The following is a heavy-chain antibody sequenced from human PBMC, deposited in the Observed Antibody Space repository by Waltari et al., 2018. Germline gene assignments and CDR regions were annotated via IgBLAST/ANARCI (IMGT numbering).Heavy chain of an antibody. D-gene: IGHD3-16*01. CDR3: VRASKDDYYYYPMDV. Sequence: EVQLVESGGGVIRPGGSLRLSCAASGFSFADFCLHWVRQAQGKGLEWVAGVNWNGGNTGYADSVKGRFTISRDNARNSLDLQMNSLRVEDTALYRCVRASKDDYYYYPMDVWGQGTTVTVSS. CDR2: VNWNGGNT. V-gene: IGHV3-20*01. CDR1: GFSFADFC. J-gene: IGHJ6*02.